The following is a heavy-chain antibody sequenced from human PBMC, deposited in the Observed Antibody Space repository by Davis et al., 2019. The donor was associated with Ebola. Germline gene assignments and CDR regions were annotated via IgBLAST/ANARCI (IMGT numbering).Heavy chain of an antibody. J-gene: IGHJ4*02. CDR1: GGSISSSNW. CDR3: ARVGDFYGSSGYSQHFDS. V-gene: IGHV4-4*02. CDR2: IYHSGST. Sequence: MPSETLSLTCAVSGGSISSSNWWSWVRQPPGKGLEWIGEIYHSGSTNYNPSLKSRVTISVDKSKNQFSLKLSSVTAADTAVYYCARVGDFYGSSGYSQHFDSWGQGSLVTVSS. D-gene: IGHD3-22*01.